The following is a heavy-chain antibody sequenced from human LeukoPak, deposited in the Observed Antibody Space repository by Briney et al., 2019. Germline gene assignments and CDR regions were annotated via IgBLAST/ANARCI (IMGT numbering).Heavy chain of an antibody. Sequence: ASVKVSCKTSGYPFRNYDINWVRQATGQGLEWMGWINPHSGKTGYAQKFQGRVTMTRDTSISTAYMELSRLRSDDTAVYYCARERLKWLAYHPDYWGQGTLVTVSS. D-gene: IGHD6-19*01. V-gene: IGHV1-8*01. CDR3: ARERLKWLAYHPDY. CDR1: GYPFRNYD. CDR2: INPHSGKT. J-gene: IGHJ4*02.